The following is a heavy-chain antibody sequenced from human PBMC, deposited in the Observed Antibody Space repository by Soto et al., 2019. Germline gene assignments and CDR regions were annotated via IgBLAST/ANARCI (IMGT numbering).Heavy chain of an antibody. D-gene: IGHD3-22*01. V-gene: IGHV3-74*01. CDR1: GFTFSSDW. J-gene: IGHJ4*02. CDR3: GGYYDSRNFDY. Sequence: EVQLVESGGGLVPPGGSLRLSCAASGFTFSSDWMHCVRQAPGKGLVWVSRINSDGSSTSYADSVKGRFTISRDNAKNTLYLQMNSLRAEDTAVYYCGGYYDSRNFDYWCQGTLVTVSS. CDR2: INSDGSST.